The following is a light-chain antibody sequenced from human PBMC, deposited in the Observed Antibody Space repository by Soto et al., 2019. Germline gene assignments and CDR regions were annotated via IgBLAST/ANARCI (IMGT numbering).Light chain of an antibody. V-gene: IGLV2-14*03. Sequence: QSALTQPASVSGSPGQSITISCTGTSSYVGGYNYVSWYQHHPVKAPKLMIYDVSNRPSGVSNRFSGSKSDNTASLTISGLQAEDEADYYCSSYRSSGTRVVSGGRDSAHRP. CDR1: SSYVGGYNY. J-gene: IGLJ2*01. CDR2: DVS. CDR3: SSYRSSGTRVV.